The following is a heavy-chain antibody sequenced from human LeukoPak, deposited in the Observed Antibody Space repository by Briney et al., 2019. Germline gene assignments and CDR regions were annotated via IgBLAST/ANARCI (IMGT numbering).Heavy chain of an antibody. Sequence: PGGSLRLSCAASGFTFSNAWMNWVRQAPGKGLEWVANIKQGGSEKYYVDSVKGRFTISRDDAKNSLYLQMNSLRVGDTAVYYCASGLPGVAAALFDYWGLGTLVTVSS. D-gene: IGHD6-13*01. V-gene: IGHV3-7*01. J-gene: IGHJ4*02. CDR3: ASGLPGVAAALFDY. CDR2: IKQGGSEK. CDR1: GFTFSNAW.